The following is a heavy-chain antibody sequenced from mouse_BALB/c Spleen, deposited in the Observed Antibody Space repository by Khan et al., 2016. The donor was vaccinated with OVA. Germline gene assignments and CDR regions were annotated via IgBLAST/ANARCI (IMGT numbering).Heavy chain of an antibody. CDR2: IWAGGST. CDR1: GFSLASYG. D-gene: IGHD1-3*01. CDR3: ARLEDI. J-gene: IGHJ2*01. Sequence: QVQLKESGPGLVAPSQSLSITCTVSGFSLASYGIHWVSQPPGKGLEWLGVIWAGGSTNYNSALMSRLSISKGNSKSQVFFKMNSLQTDDTAMYYCARLEDIWGQGTTLTVSS. V-gene: IGHV2-9*02.